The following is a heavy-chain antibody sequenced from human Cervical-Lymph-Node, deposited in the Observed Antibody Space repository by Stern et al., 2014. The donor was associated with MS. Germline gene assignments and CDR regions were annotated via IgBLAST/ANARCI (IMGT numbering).Heavy chain of an antibody. CDR3: ASRSYYYYGMDV. D-gene: IGHD3-16*02. CDR2: ISSSSSYI. V-gene: IGHV3-21*01. J-gene: IGHJ6*02. Sequence: EVQLVESGGGLVKPGGSLRLSCAASGFTFSTSSMNWVRQAPGKGLEWVSSISSSSSYIYYADSVKGRFTISRDNAKNSLFLHMNSLRAEDTAVYYCASRSYYYYGMDVWGQGTTVTVSS. CDR1: GFTFSTSS.